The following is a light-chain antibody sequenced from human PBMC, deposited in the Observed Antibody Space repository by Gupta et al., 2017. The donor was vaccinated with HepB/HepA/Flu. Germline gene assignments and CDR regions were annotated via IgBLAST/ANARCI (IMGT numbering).Light chain of an antibody. Sequence: QPVLPQPPSVSGPPGRGVVISFLGSSSNIGTNFVYWYQHLPGAAPRPLIYRSNQRPSGVPERFSGSKSGTSASLAIGGLRSEDEADYYCVAWDDTLVGWLFGGGTRLTVL. CDR3: VAWDDTLVGWL. CDR1: SSNIGTNF. CDR2: RSN. V-gene: IGLV1-47*01. J-gene: IGLJ3*02.